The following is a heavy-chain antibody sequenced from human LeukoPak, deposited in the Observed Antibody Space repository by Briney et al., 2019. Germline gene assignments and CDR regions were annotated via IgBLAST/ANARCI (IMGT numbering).Heavy chain of an antibody. CDR2: INQDGNKI. CDR3: ARDGSPFDY. D-gene: IGHD3-10*01. CDR1: GFTFSTYW. V-gene: IGHV3-7*01. Sequence: GGSLRLSCAASGFTFSTYWMTWVRQAPGKGLEWVANINQDGNKIHYLDSVEGRFTISRDNAENSLYLQMNSLRAEDTAVYYCARDGSPFDYWGQGTLVTVSS. J-gene: IGHJ4*02.